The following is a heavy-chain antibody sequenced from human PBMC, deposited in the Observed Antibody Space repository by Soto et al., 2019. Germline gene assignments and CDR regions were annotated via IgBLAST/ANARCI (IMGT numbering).Heavy chain of an antibody. J-gene: IGHJ5*02. V-gene: IGHV5-10-1*01. D-gene: IGHD6-6*01. Sequence: LKISCKGSGYSFTSYWISWVRQMPGKGLEWMGRIDPSDSYTNYSPSFQGHVTISADKSISTAYLQWSSLKASDTAMYYCASYEYSSSSNWFDPWGQGTLVTVSS. CDR3: ASYEYSSSSNWFDP. CDR1: GYSFTSYW. CDR2: IDPSDSYT.